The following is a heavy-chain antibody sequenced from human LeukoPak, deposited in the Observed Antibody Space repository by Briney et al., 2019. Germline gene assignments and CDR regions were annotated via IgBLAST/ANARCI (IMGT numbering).Heavy chain of an antibody. CDR3: ARESLTWLQSRTSWFDP. D-gene: IGHD5-24*01. J-gene: IGHJ5*02. CDR1: GGSISSITYY. V-gene: IGHV4-39*07. CDR2: MYYRGNT. Sequence: SETLSLTCTVSGGSISSITYYWGWIRQPPGKGLEWVGHMYYRGNTFYNPSLKSRVTISVDTPKNQFSLRLSSVTAADTAVYYCARESLTWLQSRTSWFDPWGQGTLVTVSS.